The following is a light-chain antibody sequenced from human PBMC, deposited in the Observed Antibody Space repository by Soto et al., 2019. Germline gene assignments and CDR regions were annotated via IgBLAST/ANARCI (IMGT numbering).Light chain of an antibody. Sequence: QSVLTQPASVSGSPGQSITMSCTGTSSDFGNYKYVSWYQQHPGKAPKLMIYEVSNRPSGVSNRFSGSKSGNTASLTISGLQAEDETDYYCFSYTSSGTYVFGTGTK. J-gene: IGLJ1*01. V-gene: IGLV2-14*01. CDR1: SSDFGNYKY. CDR3: FSYTSSGTYV. CDR2: EVS.